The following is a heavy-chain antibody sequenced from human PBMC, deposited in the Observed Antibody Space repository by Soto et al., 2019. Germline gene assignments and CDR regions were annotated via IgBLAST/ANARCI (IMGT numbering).Heavy chain of an antibody. V-gene: IGHV3-33*01. CDR2: IWNDGSKT. CDR1: GFTFSNYG. J-gene: IGHJ3*02. Sequence: ESGGGVVQPGTSLRLSCAASGFTFSNYGMHWVRQAPGKGLEWVAVIWNDGSKTVHADSVKGRLTISRDNSGNTLYLQMNNLRAEDTALYYCARDDDRNDNAFDMWGQGTMVTVSP. CDR3: ARDDDRNDNAFDM. D-gene: IGHD1-1*01.